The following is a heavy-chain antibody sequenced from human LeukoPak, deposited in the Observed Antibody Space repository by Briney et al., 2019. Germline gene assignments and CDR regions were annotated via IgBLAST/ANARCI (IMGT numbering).Heavy chain of an antibody. CDR3: AKDFYWAFDY. Sequence: GGSLRLSCATSGFTFSHYGMHWVRQPPGRGLDWVAHIRYDESDKYYADSVKGRFTISRDISKNTVYLQMNSLRVEDTAVYYCAKDFYWAFDYWGQGTLVTVSS. CDR1: GFTFSHYG. D-gene: IGHD2-8*02. J-gene: IGHJ4*02. CDR2: IRYDESDK. V-gene: IGHV3-30*02.